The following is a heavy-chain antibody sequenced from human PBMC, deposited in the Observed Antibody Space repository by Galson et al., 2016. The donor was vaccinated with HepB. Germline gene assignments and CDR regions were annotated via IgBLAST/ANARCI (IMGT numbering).Heavy chain of an antibody. V-gene: IGHV3-23*01. Sequence: SLRLSCAASGFTFTRYAMTWVRQAPGKGLEWVSSITSSGGNTYYTDSVKGRFTISRDNSQNTLLLQMNSLRAEDTAVYYCAKDGIMVAANPYHFHYWGQGTPVTASS. CDR2: ITSSGGNT. CDR3: AKDGIMVAANPYHFHY. J-gene: IGHJ4*02. D-gene: IGHD2-15*01. CDR1: GFTFTRYA.